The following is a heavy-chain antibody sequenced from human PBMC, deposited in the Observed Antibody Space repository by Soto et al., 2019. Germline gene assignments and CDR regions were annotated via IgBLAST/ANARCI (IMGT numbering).Heavy chain of an antibody. V-gene: IGHV4-39*01. CDR2: IYYSGST. CDR1: GGSISSSSYY. CDR3: ARRGSSWY. D-gene: IGHD6-13*01. J-gene: IGHJ4*02. Sequence: SETLSLTCTVSGGSISSSSYYWGWIRQPPGKGLEWIGSIYYSGSTYYNPSLKSRVTISVDTSKNQFSLKLSSVTAADTAVYYCARRGSSWYWGQGTLVTVSS.